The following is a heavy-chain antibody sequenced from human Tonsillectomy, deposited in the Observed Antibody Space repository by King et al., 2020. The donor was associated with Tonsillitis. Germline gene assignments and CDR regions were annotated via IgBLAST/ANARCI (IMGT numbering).Heavy chain of an antibody. CDR2: IKEDGSEK. D-gene: IGHD5-12*01. J-gene: IGHJ4*02. CDR3: ARDLRLPYSGHGIDY. CDR1: GFTFSSYW. Sequence: VQLVESGGGLFQPGGSLRLSCAASGFTFSSYWMSWVRQAPGKGLEWVANIKEDGSEKYYVDSVKGEFTISRDNAKNSQYLQMNSLRAEDTAVYYCARDLRLPYSGHGIDYWGQGTLVTVSS. V-gene: IGHV3-7*03.